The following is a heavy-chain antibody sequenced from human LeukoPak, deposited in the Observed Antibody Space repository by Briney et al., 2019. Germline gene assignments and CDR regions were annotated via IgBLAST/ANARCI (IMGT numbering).Heavy chain of an antibody. J-gene: IGHJ4*02. CDR3: AKDAHSSGWYGNFDY. V-gene: IGHV3-9*01. Sequence: GRSLRLSCGAPGFNFGDYAMPWGRQAPGEGLEGVSRISWNSVSIDYVDSVKGRFTISRDNAKKSLYLQMNSLRAEDTALYYCAKDAHSSGWYGNFDYWGQGTLVTVSA. CDR2: ISWNSVSI. D-gene: IGHD6-19*01. CDR1: GFNFGDYA.